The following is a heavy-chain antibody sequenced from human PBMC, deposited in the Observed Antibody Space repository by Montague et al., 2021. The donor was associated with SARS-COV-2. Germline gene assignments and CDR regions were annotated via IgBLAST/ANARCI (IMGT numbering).Heavy chain of an antibody. CDR3: TRDGEMATIRYYFDY. CDR1: GFTFSSYS. CDR2: INTGGSYM. D-gene: IGHD5-24*01. V-gene: IGHV3-21*01. J-gene: IGHJ4*02. Sequence: SLSLSCAASGFTFSSYSMHWVRQAPGKGLEWVSSINTGGSYMYYADSVKGRFTISRDNAKKSLYLQMNSLKAEDTAVYFCTRDGEMATIRYYFDYWSQGTLVTVSS.